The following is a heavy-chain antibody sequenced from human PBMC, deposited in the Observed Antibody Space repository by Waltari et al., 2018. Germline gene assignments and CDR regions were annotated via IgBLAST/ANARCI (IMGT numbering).Heavy chain of an antibody. CDR1: GYTLTALS. Sequence: QVQLVQSGAEVKKPGASVKVSCKVSGYTLTALSMHWERQAPGKGLEWMGGFAPEDGEKIYAQKFKGRVTMTEDPSTDTAYMELSSLRSEDTAVYYCATGPHLRITIFGNWGQGTLVTVSS. CDR3: ATGPHLRITIFGN. CDR2: FAPEDGEK. D-gene: IGHD3-3*01. J-gene: IGHJ4*02. V-gene: IGHV1-24*01.